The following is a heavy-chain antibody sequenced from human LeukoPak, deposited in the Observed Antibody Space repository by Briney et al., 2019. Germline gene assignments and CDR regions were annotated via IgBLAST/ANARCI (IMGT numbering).Heavy chain of an antibody. J-gene: IGHJ3*02. CDR1: GYTLTELS. CDR3: ARDFNGPGDAFDI. CDR2: FDPEDGET. Sequence: GASVKVSCKVSGYTLTELSMHWVRQAPGKGLEWMGGFDPEDGETIYAQKFQGRVTMTEDTSTDTAYMELRSLRSDDTAVYYCARDFNGPGDAFDIWGQGTMVTVSS. V-gene: IGHV1-24*01.